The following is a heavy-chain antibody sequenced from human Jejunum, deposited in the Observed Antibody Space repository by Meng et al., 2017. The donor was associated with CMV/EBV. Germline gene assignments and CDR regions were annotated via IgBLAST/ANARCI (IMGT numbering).Heavy chain of an antibody. D-gene: IGHD5-24*01. J-gene: IGHJ4*02. CDR1: GGAMGSGDYF. CDR3: ARGRLQSEYFDY. V-gene: IGHV4-61*02. CDR2: IYASGST. Sequence: QVHLKEWGPGWGNPSQTLAPTGTVSGGAMGSGDYFWTWIRQPAGKGLEWIGRIYASGSTSYHPSLESRLTISVDTSKNQFSLKMSSVTAADTAVYYCARGRLQSEYFDYWGQGALVTVSS.